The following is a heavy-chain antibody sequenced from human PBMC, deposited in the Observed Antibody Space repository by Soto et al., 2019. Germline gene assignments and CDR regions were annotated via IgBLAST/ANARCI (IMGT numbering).Heavy chain of an antibody. CDR2: TFTGGST. CDR3: AKKPPSSIQGWACGMDV. J-gene: IGHJ6*02. D-gene: IGHD1-26*01. CDR1: GFSVTTNY. V-gene: IGHV3-53*02. Sequence: EVQLVETGGGLIQPGGSLRLSCLASGFSVTTNYIIWVRQPPGKGLEWVSTTFTGGSTHYADAVKGRFSNSRDNSKNTVYLQMYNLRVEDTAVYYCAKKPPSSIQGWACGMDVWGQGTTVSVSS.